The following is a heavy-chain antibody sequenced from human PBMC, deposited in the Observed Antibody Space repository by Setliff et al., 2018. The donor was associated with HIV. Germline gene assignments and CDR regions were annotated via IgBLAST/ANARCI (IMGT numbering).Heavy chain of an antibody. CDR2: TFHTGYT. CDR1: GYSLTSGYY. Sequence: LSLTCGVSGYSLTSGYYWGWIRQPPGKGLEWIGYTFHTGYTYYNPSLKSRIIISVDLSKNQLSLELTSVTAADTAVYYCAREVDVVTTSDAFDIWGQGTMVTVSS. V-gene: IGHV4-38-2*02. D-gene: IGHD2-21*02. CDR3: AREVDVVTTSDAFDI. J-gene: IGHJ3*02.